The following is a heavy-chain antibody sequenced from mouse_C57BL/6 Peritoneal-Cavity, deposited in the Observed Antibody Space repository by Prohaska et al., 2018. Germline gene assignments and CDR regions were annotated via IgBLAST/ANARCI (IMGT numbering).Heavy chain of an antibody. D-gene: IGHD1-1*01. J-gene: IGHJ2*01. V-gene: IGHV1-50*01. CDR2: IDPSDSYT. CDR3: ARDTTVVARY. Sequence: QVQLQQPGAELVKPGASVKLSCKASGYTFTSYWMQWVKQRPGQGLAWIGEIDPSDSYTNYNQKFKGKATLTVDTSSSTAYMQLSSLTSEDSAVYYCARDTTVVARYWGQGTTLTVSS. CDR1: GYTFTSYW.